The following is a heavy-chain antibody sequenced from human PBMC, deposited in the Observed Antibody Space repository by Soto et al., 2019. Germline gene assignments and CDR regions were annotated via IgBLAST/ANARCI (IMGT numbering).Heavy chain of an antibody. V-gene: IGHV1-69*13. CDR1: GGTFYTYT. D-gene: IGHD5-18*01. CDR2: ITPIYPTT. CDR3: ARIPRYSFPTSDDLDS. J-gene: IGHJ4*02. Sequence: GASVKVSCKASGGTFYTYTFSWVRQAPGQGLEWMGSITPIYPTTNYAEKFQGRLTVTADGSTNTAYMELNSLTSEDTAVYYCARIPRYSFPTSDDLDSWGQGXLVTVYS.